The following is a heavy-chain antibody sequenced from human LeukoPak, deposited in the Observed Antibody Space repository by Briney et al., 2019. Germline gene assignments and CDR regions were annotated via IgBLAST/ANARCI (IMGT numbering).Heavy chain of an antibody. CDR1: GYSFTNYW. J-gene: IGHJ4*02. Sequence: GESLKISCKGYGYSFTNYWIGWVRQMPGKGLEWMGFVYPGDSDPKYNPSFEGQVTISAVKSINTAYLQWNSLKASDTAMFYCARGMGLTRPLDYWGQGTLVTVSS. V-gene: IGHV5-51*01. D-gene: IGHD1-26*01. CDR2: VYPGDSDP. CDR3: ARGMGLTRPLDY.